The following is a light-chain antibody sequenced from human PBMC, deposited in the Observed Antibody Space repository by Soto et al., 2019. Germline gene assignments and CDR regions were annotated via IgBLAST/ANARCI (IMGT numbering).Light chain of an antibody. CDR2: WAS. CDR1: QSVLYSSNNKNY. Sequence: DIVMTQSTDSLAVSLGERATINCKSSQSVLYSSNNKNYLAWYQQKPGQPPKLLIYWASTRESGVPDRFSGSGSGTDFTLTISSLQAEDVAVYYCQQYYSTPFPPFGGGTKVEIK. J-gene: IGKJ4*01. V-gene: IGKV4-1*01. CDR3: QQYYSTPFPP.